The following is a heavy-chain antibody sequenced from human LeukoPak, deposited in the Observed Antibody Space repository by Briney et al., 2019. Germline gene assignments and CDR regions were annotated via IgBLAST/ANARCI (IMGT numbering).Heavy chain of an antibody. J-gene: IGHJ3*02. D-gene: IGHD3-3*01. Sequence: PEGSLRLSCAASLFIFNNYDMHWVRQAPGKGLEWVAFIGYDGTNKYYGDSVKGRFTVSRDNSKKTLYLQLNSLRAEDTAVYYCAKDHGATWSGFDIWGQGTMVTVSS. CDR1: LFIFNNYD. CDR2: IGYDGTNK. V-gene: IGHV3-30*02. CDR3: AKDHGATWSGFDI.